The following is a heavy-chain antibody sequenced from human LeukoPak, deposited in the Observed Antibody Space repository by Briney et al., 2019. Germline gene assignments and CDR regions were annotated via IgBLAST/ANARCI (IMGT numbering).Heavy chain of an antibody. J-gene: IGHJ4*02. CDR3: ARAQIDY. CDR1: GFTFSNYW. Sequence: GGSLRLSCAASGFTFSNYWMTWVRQAPGKGLEWVANIKEDGSEKYYVDSVKGRFTISRDNAKNSLYLQMNTLRAEDTAVYYCARAQIDYWGQGTLITVSS. CDR2: IKEDGSEK. V-gene: IGHV3-7*05.